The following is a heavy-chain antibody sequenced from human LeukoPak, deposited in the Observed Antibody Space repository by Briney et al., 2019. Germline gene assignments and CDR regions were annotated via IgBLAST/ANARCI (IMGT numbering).Heavy chain of an antibody. V-gene: IGHV3-74*01. J-gene: IGHJ4*02. D-gene: IGHD5-18*01. CDR3: ARGNDGYPYYFDY. CDR1: GFTFRRYW. CDR2: INSDGSRT. Sequence: GGSLRLSCAASGFTFRRYWMQWARQAPGKGLVWVSRINSDGSRTSYADSVKGRFTISRDNAKNTLYLQMNSLRAEDTAVYYCARGNDGYPYYFDYWGQGTLVTVSS.